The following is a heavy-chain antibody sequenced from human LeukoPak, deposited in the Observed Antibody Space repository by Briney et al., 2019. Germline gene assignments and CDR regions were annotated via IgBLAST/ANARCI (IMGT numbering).Heavy chain of an antibody. V-gene: IGHV3-48*03. D-gene: IGHD3-3*01. CDR2: ISSSGSTT. CDR1: GFTLSSYE. J-gene: IGHJ4*02. CDR3: ARDRIRSEYDY. Sequence: PGGSLRLSCAASGFTLSSYEMNWFRQAPGKGLEWISYISSSGSTTYYTDSVKGRFTISRDSAKNSLFLQMNSLRADDTAIYYCARDRIRSEYDYWGQGTLVTVSS.